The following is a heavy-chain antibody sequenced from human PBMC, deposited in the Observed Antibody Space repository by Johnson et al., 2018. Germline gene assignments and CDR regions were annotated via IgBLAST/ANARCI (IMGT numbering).Heavy chain of an antibody. Sequence: QVQLVQSGAEVKKPGASVKVSCKASGYTFTSYDIHWVRQATGQGLEWMGWMNPNSGNTGYAQKFQGRVTMTRTTSISTADMELSSLISEDTAVYYCSRPPFFPGIAVADTDYFQHWGQGTLVTVSS. CDR3: SRPPFFPGIAVADTDYFQH. CDR2: MNPNSGNT. J-gene: IGHJ1*01. D-gene: IGHD6-19*01. CDR1: GYTFTSYD. V-gene: IGHV1-8*01.